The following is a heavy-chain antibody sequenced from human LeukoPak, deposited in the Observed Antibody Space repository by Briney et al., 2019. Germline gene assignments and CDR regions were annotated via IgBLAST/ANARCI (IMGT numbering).Heavy chain of an antibody. CDR1: GLTFSHAW. CDR2: IYSGGST. V-gene: IGHV3-53*01. D-gene: IGHD1-26*01. CDR3: AREGSSGSYTLFDY. J-gene: IGHJ4*02. Sequence: PGGSLRLSCAASGLTFSHAWMSWVRQAPGKGLEWVSLIYSGGSTYYADSVKGRFTISRDNSKNTLYLQMNSLRAEDTAVYYCAREGSSGSYTLFDYWGQGTLVTVSS.